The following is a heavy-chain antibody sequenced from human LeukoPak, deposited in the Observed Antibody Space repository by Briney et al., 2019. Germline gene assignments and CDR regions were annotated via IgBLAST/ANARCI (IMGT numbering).Heavy chain of an antibody. Sequence: GGSLRLSCAASGFTFSSYGMHWVRQAPGKGLEWVAVISYDGSNKYYADSVKGRFTISRDNSKTTLYLQMNSLRAEDTAVYYCARDPRYWGQGTLVTVSS. V-gene: IGHV3-30*03. CDR3: ARDPRY. CDR2: ISYDGSNK. J-gene: IGHJ4*02. CDR1: GFTFSSYG.